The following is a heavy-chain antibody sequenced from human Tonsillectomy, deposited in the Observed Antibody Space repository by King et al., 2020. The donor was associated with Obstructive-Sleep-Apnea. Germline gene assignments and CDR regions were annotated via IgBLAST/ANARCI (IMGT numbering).Heavy chain of an antibody. Sequence: VQLVESGGGVVQPGRSLRLSCAASGFTFSSYAMHWVRQAPGKGLEWVAVLSYDGSNKYYADSVKGRFTISRDNSKNTLYLQMNSLRAEDTAVYYCASQLELRWYFDYWGQGTLVTVSS. D-gene: IGHD1-7*01. CDR1: GFTFSSYA. V-gene: IGHV3-30*04. CDR3: ASQLELRWYFDY. J-gene: IGHJ4*02. CDR2: LSYDGSNK.